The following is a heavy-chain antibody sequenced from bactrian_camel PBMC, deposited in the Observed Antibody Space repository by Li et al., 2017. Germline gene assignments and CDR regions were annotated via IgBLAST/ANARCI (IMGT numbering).Heavy chain of an antibody. CDR2: IDSVGRT. CDR3: AATTRYGDSWDSPSRYDY. CDR1: GYTDSVLC. V-gene: IGHV3S53*01. J-gene: IGHJ4*01. D-gene: IGHD6*01. Sequence: HVQLVESGGGSVQAGGSLRLSCAASGYTDSVLCMGWFRQAPGKEREGVARIDSVGRTSYADSVKGRFTISRDNAKNTLNLQMNSLRPEDTAMYYCAATTRYGDSWDSPSRYDYWGQGTQVTVS.